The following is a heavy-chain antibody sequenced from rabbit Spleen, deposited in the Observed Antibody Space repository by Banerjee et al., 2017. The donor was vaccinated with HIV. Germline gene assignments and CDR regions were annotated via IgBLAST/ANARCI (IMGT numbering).Heavy chain of an antibody. V-gene: IGHV1S40*01. CDR1: GIDFSSTYY. D-gene: IGHD4-2*01. CDR2: IDVVRSGTT. J-gene: IGHJ4*01. CDR3: ARDSAGREDFNL. Sequence: QSLEESGGDLVKPEGSLTLTCTASGIDFSSTYYMCWVRQAPGKGLEWLACIDVVRSGTTYYASWAKGRFTISKTSSTTVTLQMTSLTVADTATYFCARDSAGREDFNLWGPGTLVTVS.